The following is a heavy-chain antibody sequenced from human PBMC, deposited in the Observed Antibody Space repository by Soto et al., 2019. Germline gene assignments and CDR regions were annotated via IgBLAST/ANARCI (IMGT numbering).Heavy chain of an antibody. CDR2: IIPIFGTA. Sequence: QVQLVQSGAEVKKPGSSVKVSCKASGGTFSSYAISWVRQAPGQGLEWMGGIIPIFGTANYAQKFQGRVTITEDESTSTAYMELSSLRSEDTAVYYCARDAIVVVTATQYYYYYGMDVWGQGTTVTVSS. CDR3: ARDAIVVVTATQYYYYYGMDV. CDR1: GGTFSSYA. D-gene: IGHD2-21*02. V-gene: IGHV1-69*01. J-gene: IGHJ6*02.